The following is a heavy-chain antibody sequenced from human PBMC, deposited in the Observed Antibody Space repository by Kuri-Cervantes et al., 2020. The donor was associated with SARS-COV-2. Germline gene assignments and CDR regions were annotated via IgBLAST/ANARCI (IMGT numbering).Heavy chain of an antibody. J-gene: IGHJ4*02. CDR3: ARDIVTVDYDFWSGYYGPSYFDY. D-gene: IGHD3-3*01. CDR2: INSDGSST. CDR1: GFTFISYA. Sequence: GESLKISCAASGFTFISYAMSWVRQAPGKGLVWVSRINSDGSSTSYADSVKGRFTISRDNAKNTLYLQMNSLRAEDTAVYYCARDIVTVDYDFWSGYYGPSYFDYWGQGTLVTVSS. V-gene: IGHV3-74*01.